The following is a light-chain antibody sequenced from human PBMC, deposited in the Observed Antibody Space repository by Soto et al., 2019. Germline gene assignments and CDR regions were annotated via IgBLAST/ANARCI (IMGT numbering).Light chain of an antibody. CDR3: SSYTSRDTRV. V-gene: IGLV2-14*01. J-gene: IGLJ1*01. CDR2: EVT. Sequence: QSALTQPASMSGSPGQSITISCTGTSSDVGGYNFVSWYQQHPDKAPKLMLYEVTKQPSGVSDRFSGSKSGNTASLTISGLQTEDEADYYCSSYTSRDTRVFGTGTKVTVL. CDR1: SSDVGGYNF.